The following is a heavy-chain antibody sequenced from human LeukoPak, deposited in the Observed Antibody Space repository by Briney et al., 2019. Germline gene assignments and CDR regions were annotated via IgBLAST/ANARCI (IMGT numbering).Heavy chain of an antibody. Sequence: GGSLRLSCAASGFTFSSYAMSWLRQAPGKGLEWVSAISGSGGSTYYADSVKGRFTISRDNSKNTLYLQMNSLRAEDTAVYYCARREYYDILTGVGGYWGQGTLVTVSS. J-gene: IGHJ4*02. V-gene: IGHV3-23*01. CDR3: ARREYYDILTGVGGY. CDR2: ISGSGGST. CDR1: GFTFSSYA. D-gene: IGHD3-9*01.